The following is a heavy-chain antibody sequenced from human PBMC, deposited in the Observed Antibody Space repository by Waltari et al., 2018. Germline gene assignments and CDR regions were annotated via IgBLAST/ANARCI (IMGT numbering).Heavy chain of an antibody. CDR2: INHSGST. CDR3: ARRGHYYYYMDV. Sequence: QVQLQQWGAGLLKPSETLSLTCAVYGGSFSGYYWSWIRQPPGKGLEWIGEINHSGSTNYNPSLKSRVTISVDTSKNQFSLKLSSVTAADTAVYYCARRGHYYYYMDVWGKGTTVTVSS. J-gene: IGHJ6*03. D-gene: IGHD3-10*01. CDR1: GGSFSGYY. V-gene: IGHV4-34*01.